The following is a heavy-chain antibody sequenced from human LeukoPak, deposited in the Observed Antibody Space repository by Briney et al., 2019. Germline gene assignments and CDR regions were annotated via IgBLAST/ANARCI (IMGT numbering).Heavy chain of an antibody. Sequence: PSETLSLTCTVSGGSISSYYWSWIRQPPGKGLDWIGNIYYDGSTYYNPSLKSRVTISVDTSKNQLSLTVNSVTATDTAVYYCVRRLEVWGQGTMVTVSS. V-gene: IGHV4-59*08. J-gene: IGHJ3*01. CDR3: VRRLEV. CDR2: IYYDGST. CDR1: GGSISSYY.